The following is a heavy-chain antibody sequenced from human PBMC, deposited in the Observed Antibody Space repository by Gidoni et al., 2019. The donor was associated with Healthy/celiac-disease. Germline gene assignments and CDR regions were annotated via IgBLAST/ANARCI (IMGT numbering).Heavy chain of an antibody. CDR2: IRSKANSYAT. CDR1: GFTFSSSA. V-gene: IGHV3-73*02. J-gene: IGHJ4*02. Sequence: EVQLVESGGGLVQTGGSLKLSCAASGFTFSSSAMHWVRQASGKGLEWVGRIRSKANSYATAYAASVKGRFTISRDDSKNTAYLQMNSLKTEDTAVYYCTRLGAPFDYWGQGTLVTVSS. CDR3: TRLGAPFDY.